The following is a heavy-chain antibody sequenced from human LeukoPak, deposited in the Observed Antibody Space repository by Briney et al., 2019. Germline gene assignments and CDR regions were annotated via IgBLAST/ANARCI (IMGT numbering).Heavy chain of an antibody. CDR3: ARLREITIFGVVTKSTSYFDY. V-gene: IGHV3-7*01. CDR1: GFTFSSYW. Sequence: GGSLRLSCAASGFTFSSYWMSWVRQAPGKGLEWVANINQDGSEKYYVDSVKGRFTISRDNAKNSLYLQMNSLRAEDTAVYYCARLREITIFGVVTKSTSYFDYWGQGTLVTVSS. J-gene: IGHJ4*02. CDR2: INQDGSEK. D-gene: IGHD3-3*01.